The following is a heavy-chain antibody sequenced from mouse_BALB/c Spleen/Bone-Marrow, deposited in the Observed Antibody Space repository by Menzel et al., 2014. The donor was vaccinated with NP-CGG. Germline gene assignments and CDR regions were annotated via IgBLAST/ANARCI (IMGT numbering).Heavy chain of an antibody. V-gene: IGHV14-3*02. CDR3: ASYYYGSSSFAY. CDR1: GFNIKDTY. CDR2: IDPANGNT. D-gene: IGHD1-1*01. J-gene: IGHJ3*01. Sequence: VQLKQSGAELVKPGASVKLSCTASGFNIKDTYMHWVKQRPEQGLEWIGRIDPANGNTKYDPKFQGKATITADTSSNTAYLQLSSLTSDDTAVYYCASYYYGSSSFAYWGQGTLVTVSA.